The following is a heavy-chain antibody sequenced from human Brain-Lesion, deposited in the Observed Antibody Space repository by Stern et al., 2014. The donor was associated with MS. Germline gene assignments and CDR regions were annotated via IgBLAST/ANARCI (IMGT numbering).Heavy chain of an antibody. CDR1: GFTFNFYD. D-gene: IGHD3-22*01. Sequence: QVQLVQSGGGVVQPGRSLTLSCVASGFTFNFYDMHWVRQAPGRGLEWVAVISYDGSKKSYADAVKGRFTISRDNSKNTLYLQVNSLRAEDTAVYYCARERTYSYDSRGEASYYFDYWGQGTLVTVSS. CDR2: ISYDGSKK. CDR3: ARERTYSYDSRGEASYYFDY. J-gene: IGHJ4*02. V-gene: IGHV3-30*03.